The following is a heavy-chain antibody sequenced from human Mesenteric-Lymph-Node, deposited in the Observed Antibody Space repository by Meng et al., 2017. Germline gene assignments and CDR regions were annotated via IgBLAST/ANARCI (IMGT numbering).Heavy chain of an antibody. V-gene: IGHV3-7*01. CDR3: ARGPARANAFDI. Sequence: GESLKISCAASGFTFSNYWMSWVRQAPGKGLEWVAHIKEDGSEKFYVDSVKGRFTTSRDNAKSSLYLQMSSLRAEDTAVYYCARGPARANAFDIWGQGTTVTVSS. CDR2: IKEDGSEK. CDR1: GFTFSNYW. J-gene: IGHJ3*02.